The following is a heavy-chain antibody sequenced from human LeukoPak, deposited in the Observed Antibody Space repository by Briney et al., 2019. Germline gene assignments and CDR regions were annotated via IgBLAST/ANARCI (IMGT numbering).Heavy chain of an antibody. CDR2: ISAYNGDT. CDR1: GYTFTSYG. Sequence: GASVKVSCKXSGYTFTSYGISWMRQAPGQGLERMGWISAYNGDTNYAQKFQGRVTMTTDTSTTTAYMELRSLRSDDTALYYCARASQRLGDSDYWGQGTLVTVSS. J-gene: IGHJ4*02. V-gene: IGHV1-18*01. D-gene: IGHD6-25*01. CDR3: ARASQRLGDSDY.